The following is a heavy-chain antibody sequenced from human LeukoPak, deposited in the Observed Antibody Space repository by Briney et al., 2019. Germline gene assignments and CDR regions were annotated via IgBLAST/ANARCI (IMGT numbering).Heavy chain of an antibody. Sequence: HPGGSLRLSCEASGFTFSAYAMTWVRQAPGKGLEWVSSIGSDNKPHYSESVKGRFAISRDNSKNTLYLQMNSLRAEDTAIYYCTREGSNSRNDYWGQGTLVTVSS. CDR3: TREGSNSRNDY. CDR2: IGSDNKP. J-gene: IGHJ4*02. V-gene: IGHV3-23*01. D-gene: IGHD6-13*01. CDR1: GFTFSAYA.